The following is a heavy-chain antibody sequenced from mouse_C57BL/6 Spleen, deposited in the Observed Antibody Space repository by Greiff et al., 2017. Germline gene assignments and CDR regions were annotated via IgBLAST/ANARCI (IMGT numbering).Heavy chain of an antibody. CDR2: IYPGDGDT. CDR1: GYAFSSSW. D-gene: IGHD2-3*01. CDR3: ARGGEIYDGYYDFDY. V-gene: IGHV1-82*01. J-gene: IGHJ2*01. Sequence: QVQLKQSGPELVKPGASVKISCKASGYAFSSSWMNWVKQRPGKGLEWIGRIYPGDGDTNYNGKFKGKATLTADKSSSTAYMQLSSLTSEDSAVYFGARGGEIYDGYYDFDYWGQGTTLTVSS.